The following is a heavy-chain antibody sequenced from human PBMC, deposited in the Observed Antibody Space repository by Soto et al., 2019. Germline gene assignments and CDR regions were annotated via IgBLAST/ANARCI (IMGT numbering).Heavy chain of an antibody. Sequence: PSETLSLTCTVSGGSVSSGSYYWSWIRQPPGKGLEWIGYIYYSGGTNYNPSLKSRVTISVDTSKNQFSLKLSSVTAADTAVYYCARDVGNYYGSGNYFDYWGQGTLVTVSS. D-gene: IGHD3-10*01. CDR1: GGSVSSGSYY. J-gene: IGHJ4*02. CDR2: IYYSGGT. V-gene: IGHV4-61*01. CDR3: ARDVGNYYGSGNYFDY.